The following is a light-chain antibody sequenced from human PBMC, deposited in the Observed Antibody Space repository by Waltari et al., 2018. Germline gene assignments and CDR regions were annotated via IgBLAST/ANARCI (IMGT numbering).Light chain of an antibody. V-gene: IGLV3-1*01. CDR1: KLGDKY. CDR3: QAWDGSTAV. CDR2: QDN. Sequence: SYELTQPPSVSVSPGQTASITCSGDKLGDKYTSWYQQKPGQSPVLVIYQDNKRPPGIPERFSGSNAGNTATLTISETQAMDEADYYCQAWDGSTAVFGGGTKLTVL. J-gene: IGLJ3*02.